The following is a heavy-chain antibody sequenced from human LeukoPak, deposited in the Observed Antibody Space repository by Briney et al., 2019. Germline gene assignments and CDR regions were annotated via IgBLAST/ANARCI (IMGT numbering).Heavy chain of an antibody. D-gene: IGHD1-14*01. Sequence: PSETLSLTCAVYGGCFSGYYWSWIRQPPGKGLEWIGEINHSGSTNYNPSLKSRVTISVDTSKNQFSLKLSSVTAADTAVYYCARGLAGLYYMDVWGKGTTVTVSS. V-gene: IGHV4-34*01. CDR2: INHSGST. CDR1: GGCFSGYY. CDR3: ARGLAGLYYMDV. J-gene: IGHJ6*03.